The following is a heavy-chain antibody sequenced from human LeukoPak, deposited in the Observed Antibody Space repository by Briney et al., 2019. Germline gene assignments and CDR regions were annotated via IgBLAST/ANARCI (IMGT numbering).Heavy chain of an antibody. Sequence: SQTLSLTCAISGDRVSSNSAAWNWIRQSPSRGLYWLGRTYYRSKWYNDYAVAVQSRIPTNTDTSTNQFSLQLNSVTPEDTAVYYCARVRSGWYGDAFDIWGQGTMVTVSS. CDR2: TYYRSKWYN. CDR3: ARVRSGWYGDAFDI. D-gene: IGHD6-19*01. J-gene: IGHJ3*02. V-gene: IGHV6-1*01. CDR1: GDRVSSNSAA.